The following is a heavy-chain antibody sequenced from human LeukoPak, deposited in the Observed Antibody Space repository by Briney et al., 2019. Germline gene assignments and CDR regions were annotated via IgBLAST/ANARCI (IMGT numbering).Heavy chain of an antibody. CDR2: INNVRSHI. CDR1: GFTFSTSA. D-gene: IGHD1-26*01. J-gene: IGHJ4*02. V-gene: IGHV3-21*06. CDR3: ARDPTYYLRYGYFDS. Sequence: PGGSLRLSCAASGFTFSTSAMNWVRKAPGKGLGWVSSINNVRSHIYYADSVRGRFTISRDNANNVLYLQMDSLRAEDTAVYYCARDPTYYLRYGYFDSWGQGTLVTVSS.